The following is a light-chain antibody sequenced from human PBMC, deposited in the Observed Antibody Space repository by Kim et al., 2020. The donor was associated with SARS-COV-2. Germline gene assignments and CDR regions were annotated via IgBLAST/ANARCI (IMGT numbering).Light chain of an antibody. CDR2: GAS. V-gene: IGKV3-15*01. Sequence: SVRPGEGATLACRASQSVSGNLAWYQQKPGQAPRLLIYGASTRATGIPARLSVSGSGTEFTLTISSLQSGDFGIYFCKQYNDWRTFGQGTKVDIK. J-gene: IGKJ1*01. CDR3: KQYNDWRT. CDR1: QSVSGN.